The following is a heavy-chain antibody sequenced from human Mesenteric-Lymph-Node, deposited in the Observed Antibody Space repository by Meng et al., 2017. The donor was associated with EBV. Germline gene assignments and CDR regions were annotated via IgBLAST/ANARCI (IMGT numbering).Heavy chain of an antibody. V-gene: IGHV4-4*02. Sequence: QVQLHESDPGLVNPEGTLALTCPVSGASINSDSCWSWVRQPPGKGLEWIGEVYDRGDTKYTPSLKSRVDISVDKSKNQFYLSLFSVTGADTAVYYCGRDQGRELINHWGQGTLVTVSS. CDR1: GASINSDSC. CDR2: VYDRGDT. D-gene: IGHD1-7*01. J-gene: IGHJ4*02. CDR3: GRDQGRELINH.